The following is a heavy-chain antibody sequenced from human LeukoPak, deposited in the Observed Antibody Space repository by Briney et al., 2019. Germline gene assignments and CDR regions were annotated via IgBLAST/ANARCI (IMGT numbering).Heavy chain of an antibody. Sequence: SQTLSLTCDISGDSVSSSTSVWNWIRQSPSRGLEWLGRTYYRSKGKTDYALSVRSRIRITPDTSRNQFSLQLNSVTPGDTAVYYCAREGAGAETAFDYWGQGTLVTVSS. CDR2: TYYRSKGKT. CDR3: AREGAGAETAFDY. D-gene: IGHD2-21*02. J-gene: IGHJ4*02. V-gene: IGHV6-1*01. CDR1: GDSVSSSTSV.